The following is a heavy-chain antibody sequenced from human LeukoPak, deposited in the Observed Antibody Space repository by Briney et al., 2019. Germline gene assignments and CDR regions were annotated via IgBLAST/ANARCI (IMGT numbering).Heavy chain of an antibody. D-gene: IGHD4-23*01. CDR3: ARDRGYGGNSVGYYGMDV. CDR2: ISYDGSNK. J-gene: IGHJ6*02. Sequence: GGSLRLSCAASGFTFSSYGMHWVRQAPGKGLEWVAVISYDGSNKYYADSVKGRFTISRDNSKNMLYLQMNSLRAEDTAVYYCARDRGYGGNSVGYYGMDVWGQGTTVTVSS. V-gene: IGHV3-30*03. CDR1: GFTFSSYG.